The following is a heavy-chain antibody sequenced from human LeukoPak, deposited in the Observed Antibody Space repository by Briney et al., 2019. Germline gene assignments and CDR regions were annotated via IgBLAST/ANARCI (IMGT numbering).Heavy chain of an antibody. CDR2: ISSRSSYI. CDR3: ARGRRITA. D-gene: IGHD1-14*01. J-gene: IGHJ5*02. CDR1: GFTFSSYS. Sequence: PGGSLRLSCAASGFTFSSYSMNWVRQAPGKGLEWVSSISSRSSYIYYADSVKGRFTISRDNAKNSLYLQMNSLRAEDTAVYYCARGRRITAWGQGTLVTVSS. V-gene: IGHV3-21*01.